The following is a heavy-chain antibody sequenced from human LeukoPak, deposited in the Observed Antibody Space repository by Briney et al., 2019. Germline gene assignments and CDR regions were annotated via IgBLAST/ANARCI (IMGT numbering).Heavy chain of an antibody. CDR3: GRGGVWFGEPINWFDP. Sequence: SQTLSLSCTVSGGSISSGDYYWSWIRQPPGKGLEWIGYIYYSGSTYYNPSRKGRVTISVDTSKNQFSLKLSSVTAADTAVYYRGRGGVWFGEPINWFDPWGQGTPVTVSS. D-gene: IGHD3-10*01. CDR2: IYYSGST. J-gene: IGHJ5*02. CDR1: GGSISSGDYY. V-gene: IGHV4-30-4*01.